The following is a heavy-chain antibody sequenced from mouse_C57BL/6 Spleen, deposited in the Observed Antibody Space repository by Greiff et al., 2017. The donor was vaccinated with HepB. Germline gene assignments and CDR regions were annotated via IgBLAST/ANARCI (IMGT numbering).Heavy chain of an antibody. D-gene: IGHD1-1*01. CDR2: IDPSDSYT. Sequence: VQLQQSGAELVMPGASVKLSCKASGYTFTSYWMHWVKQRPGQGLEWIGEIDPSDSYTNYNQKFKGKSTLTVDKSSSTAYMQLSSLTSEDSAVYYWTRAFYYGSSYYLDYWGQGTTLTVSS. CDR3: TRAFYYGSSYYLDY. J-gene: IGHJ2*01. CDR1: GYTFTSYW. V-gene: IGHV1-69*01.